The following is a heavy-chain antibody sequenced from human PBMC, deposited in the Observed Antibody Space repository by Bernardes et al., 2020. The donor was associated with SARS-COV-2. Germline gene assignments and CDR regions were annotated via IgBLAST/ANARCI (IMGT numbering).Heavy chain of an antibody. CDR3: ARVRFLKWVPDVIDY. V-gene: IGHV3-7*04. Sequence: VGSLILSCAGSGFNFTTYSMTWVRQAPGQGLEWVAIIKKDGGDKYYLDSVRGRFTISRDNAKNSLNLQMNSLRAEDTAVYYCARVRFLKWVPDVIDYWGQGTLVTVSS. D-gene: IGHD3-3*01. CDR1: GFNFTTYS. CDR2: IKKDGGDK. J-gene: IGHJ4*02.